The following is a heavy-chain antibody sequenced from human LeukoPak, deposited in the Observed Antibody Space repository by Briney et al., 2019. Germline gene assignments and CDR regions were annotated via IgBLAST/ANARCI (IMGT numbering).Heavy chain of an antibody. D-gene: IGHD2-2*01. J-gene: IGHJ6*03. CDR2: INHSGST. CDR1: GGSFSGYY. V-gene: IGHV4-34*01. CDR3: ARGRGTSYYMDV. Sequence: SETLSLTCAVYGGSFSGYYWSWIRQPPGKGLEWIGEINHSGSTNYNPSLKSRVTISVDTSKNQFSLELSSVTAADTAVYYCARGRGTSYYMDVWGKGTTVTVSS.